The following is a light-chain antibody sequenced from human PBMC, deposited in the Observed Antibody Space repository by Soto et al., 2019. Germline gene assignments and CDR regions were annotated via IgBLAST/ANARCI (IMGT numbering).Light chain of an antibody. CDR1: SSNIGSNT. Sequence: QSLLTQPPSASGPPGQRVTLSCSGSSSNIGSNTVNWYQQLPGTAPKLLIYSNNQRPSGVPDRFSGSKSGTSASLAISGLQSEDEADYYCAAWDDSLNGLFGGGTKLTVL. CDR3: AAWDDSLNGL. J-gene: IGLJ2*01. CDR2: SNN. V-gene: IGLV1-44*01.